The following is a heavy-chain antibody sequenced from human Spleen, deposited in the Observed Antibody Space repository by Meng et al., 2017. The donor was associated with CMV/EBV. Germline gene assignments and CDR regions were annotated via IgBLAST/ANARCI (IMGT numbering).Heavy chain of an antibody. CDR2: IWGGGADR. CDR1: FRDHV. D-gene: IGHD3-16*02. Sequence: FRDHVMHWVRQAPGKGLEWVALIWGGGADRQYADSVKGRFTVSRDNSYYTLYLQMDNLRIEDTAVYYCAKDWRKYFFGAGTSRLDDWGQGTLVTVSS. V-gene: IGHV3-33*06. J-gene: IGHJ4*02. CDR3: AKDWRKYFFGAGTSRLDD.